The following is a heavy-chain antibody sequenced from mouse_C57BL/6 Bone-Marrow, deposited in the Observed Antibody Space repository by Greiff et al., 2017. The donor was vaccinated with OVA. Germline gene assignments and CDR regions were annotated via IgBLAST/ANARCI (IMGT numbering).Heavy chain of an antibody. CDR3: ARSEDYGFDY. J-gene: IGHJ2*01. CDR1: GYTFTSYW. V-gene: IGHV1-64*01. CDR2: IHPNSGST. D-gene: IGHD2-4*01. Sequence: QVQLQQPGAELVKPGASVKLSCKASGYTFTSYWMHWVKQRPGQGLEWIGMIHPNSGSTNYNEKFKSKATLTVDKSSSTAYMQLSSLTSEDAAVYYCARSEDYGFDYWGQGTTLTVSS.